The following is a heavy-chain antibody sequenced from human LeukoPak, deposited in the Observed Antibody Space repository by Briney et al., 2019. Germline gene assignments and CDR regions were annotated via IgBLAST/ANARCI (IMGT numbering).Heavy chain of an antibody. CDR3: AREIPEWLTPQTLFDY. D-gene: IGHD1-14*01. J-gene: IGHJ4*02. CDR2: ISSSSSYI. CDR1: GFTFSSYS. V-gene: IGHV3-21*01. Sequence: GGSLRLSCAASGFTFSSYSMNWVRQAPGKGLEWVSSISSSSSYIYYADSVKGRFTISRDNAKNSLYLQMNSLRAEDTAVYYCAREIPEWLTPQTLFDYWGQGTLVTVSS.